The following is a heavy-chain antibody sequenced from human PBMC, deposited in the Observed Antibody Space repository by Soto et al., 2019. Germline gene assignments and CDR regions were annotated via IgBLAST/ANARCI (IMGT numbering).Heavy chain of an antibody. D-gene: IGHD2-15*01. Sequence: LSLTCAVYGGSFSGYYWSWIRQPPGKGLEWIGEINHSGSTNYNPSLKSRVTISVDTSKNQFSLKLSSVTAADTAVYYCASRKGLGYCSGGSCSRSAYFDYWGQGTLVTVSS. CDR2: INHSGST. J-gene: IGHJ4*02. CDR1: GGSFSGYY. CDR3: ASRKGLGYCSGGSCSRSAYFDY. V-gene: IGHV4-34*01.